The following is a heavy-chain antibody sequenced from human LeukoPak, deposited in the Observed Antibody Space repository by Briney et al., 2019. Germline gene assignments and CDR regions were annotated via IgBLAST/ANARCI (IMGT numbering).Heavy chain of an antibody. CDR2: IYYSGST. D-gene: IGHD1-26*01. V-gene: IGHV4-38-2*02. J-gene: IGHJ4*02. CDR3: ASLRERSYYARGFDY. CDR1: GYSISSGYY. Sequence: SETLSLTCTVSGYSISSGYYWDWIRQTPGKGLEWIGSIYYSGSTFYSPSLKSRVTISVDTSKNQFSLKLSSVTAADTAVYYCASLRERSYYARGFDYWGQGTLVTVSS.